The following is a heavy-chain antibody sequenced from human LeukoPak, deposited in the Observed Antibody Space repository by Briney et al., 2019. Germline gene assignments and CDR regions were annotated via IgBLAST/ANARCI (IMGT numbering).Heavy chain of an antibody. Sequence: ASVKVSCKTSGYTFTSYGISWVRQAPGQGLEWMGWISAYNGNTNYAQKFQGRVTMTTDTSTSTAYMELRSLRSDDTAVYYCARMSVVVVAPDYWGQGTLVTVSS. D-gene: IGHD2-15*01. CDR2: ISAYNGNT. CDR3: ARMSVVVVAPDY. V-gene: IGHV1-18*01. CDR1: GYTFTSYG. J-gene: IGHJ4*02.